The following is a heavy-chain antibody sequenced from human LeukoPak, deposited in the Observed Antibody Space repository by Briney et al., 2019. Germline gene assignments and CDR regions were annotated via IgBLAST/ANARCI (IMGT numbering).Heavy chain of an antibody. Sequence: PSETLSLTCTVSGGSISSGDYYWSWIRQPPGKGLGWIGYIYYSGSTYYSPSLKSRVTISVDTSKNQFSLKLSSVTAADTAVYYCASLGYSSGWYYYYYGMDVWGQGTRSPSP. D-gene: IGHD6-19*01. CDR3: ASLGYSSGWYYYYYGMDV. V-gene: IGHV4-30-4*01. CDR2: IYYSGST. CDR1: GGSISSGDYY. J-gene: IGHJ6*02.